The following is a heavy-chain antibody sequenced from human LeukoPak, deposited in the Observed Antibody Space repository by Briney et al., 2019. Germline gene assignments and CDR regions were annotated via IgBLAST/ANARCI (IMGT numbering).Heavy chain of an antibody. Sequence: PGGSLRLSCAASGFTFISYAMHWVRQAPGKGLEYISGITSHGGSTYSANSVKGRFTISRDYSTNTLYLQMGSLRAEDTAVYYCAKQMAVDYFDYWGQGTLVTVSS. CDR2: ITSHGGST. V-gene: IGHV3-64*01. D-gene: IGHD5-24*01. J-gene: IGHJ4*02. CDR3: AKQMAVDYFDY. CDR1: GFTFISYA.